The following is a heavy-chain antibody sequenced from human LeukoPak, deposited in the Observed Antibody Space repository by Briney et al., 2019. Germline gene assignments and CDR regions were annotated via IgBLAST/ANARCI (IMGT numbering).Heavy chain of an antibody. V-gene: IGHV1-2*02. J-gene: IGHJ5*02. CDR3: ARGVYGSGSYSWFDP. Sequence: ASVKVSCKASGYTFTGYYMHWVRQAPGQGLEWMGWINPNSGGTNYAQKFQGRVTMTRDTSISTAYMELSRLRSDDTAVYYCARGVYGSGSYSWFDPWGQGTLVTVSS. CDR1: GYTFTGYY. D-gene: IGHD3-10*01. CDR2: INPNSGGT.